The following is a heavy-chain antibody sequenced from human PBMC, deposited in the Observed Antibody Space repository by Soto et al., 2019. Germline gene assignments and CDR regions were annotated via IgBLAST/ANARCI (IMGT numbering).Heavy chain of an antibody. Sequence: QVQLQESGPGLVKPSGTLSLTCAVSGGSISSSNWWRWVRQPPGKGLEWIGEIYHSGSANYNPSLKNRLTMSVNKSMNHFSLRVTSVTAADTAVYYCASTRDYWYFDLWGRGTLVTVSS. CDR1: GGSISSSNW. D-gene: IGHD2-2*01. J-gene: IGHJ2*01. V-gene: IGHV4-4*02. CDR3: ASTRDYWYFDL. CDR2: IYHSGSA.